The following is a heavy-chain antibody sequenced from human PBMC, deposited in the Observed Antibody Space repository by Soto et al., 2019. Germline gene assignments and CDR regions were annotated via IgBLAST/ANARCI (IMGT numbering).Heavy chain of an antibody. CDR3: ASSSSSDWFDP. CDR2: TYYRYKWYN. CDR1: GYSVSFRSAA. J-gene: IGHJ5*02. V-gene: IGHV6-1*01. Sequence: PSQTVSLTCRIWGYSVSFRSAAWNWIWQSPSRGLEWLGSTYYRYKWYNDYAVSVKSRITINPDTSKNQFSLQLNSLTPEDTAVYYCASSSSSDWFDPWGQGTLVTVSS. D-gene: IGHD6-6*01.